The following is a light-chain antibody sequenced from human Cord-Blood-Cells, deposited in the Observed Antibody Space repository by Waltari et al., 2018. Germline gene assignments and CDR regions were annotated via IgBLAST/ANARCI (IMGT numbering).Light chain of an antibody. J-gene: IGLJ1*01. CDR2: RNT. CDR3: AAWDDSLNGYV. V-gene: IGLV1-44*01. CDR1: SSNIGSNT. Sequence: QSVLTQPPSASGTPGQRVTISCSGSSSNIGSNTVNWYQQHPGTAPKLLIYRNTRQPSGVPDRVSGSKSGASASRASSGRQAEDEADYYCAAWDDSLNGYVFGTGTKVTVL.